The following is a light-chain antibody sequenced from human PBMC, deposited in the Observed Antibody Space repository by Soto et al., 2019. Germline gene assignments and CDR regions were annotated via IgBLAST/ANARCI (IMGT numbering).Light chain of an antibody. Sequence: EIVMTQSPVTLSVSPGERATLSCTASQSVNNNVAWYQQEPGYTPRLLIYSASIGATGTPARFSGSGSGSDFTLTLSSLQSEDFAVYYCQQYNKWPLTFGPGTKVDIK. V-gene: IGKV3-15*01. CDR2: SAS. J-gene: IGKJ3*01. CDR1: QSVNNN. CDR3: QQYNKWPLT.